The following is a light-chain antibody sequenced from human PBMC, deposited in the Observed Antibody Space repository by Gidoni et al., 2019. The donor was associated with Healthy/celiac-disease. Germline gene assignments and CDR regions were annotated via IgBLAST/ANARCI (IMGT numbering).Light chain of an antibody. CDR1: QSVSSSY. CDR2: DAS. CDR3: QQYGSSPPA. Sequence: EIVLTQSPATLSLSPGERATLACGASQSVSSSYLAWYQQKPGLAPRLLIDDASSRATGIPDRFSGSGSGTDFTLTISRLEPEDFAVYYCQQYGSSPPAFGQGTKLEIK. V-gene: IGKV3D-20*01. J-gene: IGKJ2*01.